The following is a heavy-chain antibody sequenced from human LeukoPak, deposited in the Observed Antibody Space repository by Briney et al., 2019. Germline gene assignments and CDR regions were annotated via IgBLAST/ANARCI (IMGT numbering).Heavy chain of an antibody. CDR2: ISYDGSNK. V-gene: IGHV3-30*04. CDR3: ARGYCSSTSCYMMDV. CDR1: GFTFSRYA. D-gene: IGHD2-2*02. J-gene: IGHJ6*02. Sequence: PGGSLRLSCAASGFTFSRYAMHWVRQAPGKGLEWVAVISYDGSNKYYADSVKGRFTISRDNSKNTLYLQMNSLRAEDTAVYYCARGYCSSTSCYMMDVWGQGTTVTVSS.